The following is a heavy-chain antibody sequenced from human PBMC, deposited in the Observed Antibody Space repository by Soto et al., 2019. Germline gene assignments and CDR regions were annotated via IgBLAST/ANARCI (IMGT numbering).Heavy chain of an antibody. CDR1: GGSISSGGYS. Sequence: QLQLQESGSGLVKPSQTLSLTCAVSGGSISSGGYSWSWIRQPPGKGLEWIGYIYHSGSTYYNPSLKSRVTISVDRSKNQFSLKLSSVTAADTAVYYCARVLRNYYDSSGPRGFAFDIWGQGTMVTVSS. CDR3: ARVLRNYYDSSGPRGFAFDI. J-gene: IGHJ3*02. V-gene: IGHV4-30-2*01. D-gene: IGHD3-22*01. CDR2: IYHSGST.